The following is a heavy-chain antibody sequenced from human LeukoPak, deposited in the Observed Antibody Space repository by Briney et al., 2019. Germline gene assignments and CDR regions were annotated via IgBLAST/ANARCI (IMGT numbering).Heavy chain of an antibody. CDR3: ARQSGFSYGDFEY. J-gene: IGHJ4*02. V-gene: IGHV5-51*01. CDR2: IYPEESDA. Sequence: GESLKISCKGSGYSFSNYWIGWVRQMPGKGLEWMGVIYPEESDARYSPSFQGQVTISADKSISTAYLQWNSLQASDTGMYYCARQSGFSYGDFEYWGQGTLVTVSS. D-gene: IGHD5-18*01. CDR1: GYSFSNYW.